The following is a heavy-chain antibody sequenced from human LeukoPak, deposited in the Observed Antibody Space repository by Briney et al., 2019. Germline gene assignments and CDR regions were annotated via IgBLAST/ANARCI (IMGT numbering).Heavy chain of an antibody. CDR2: IYHSGST. CDR1: GYSISSGYY. V-gene: IGHV4-38-2*02. D-gene: IGHD2-2*01. CDR3: AREVPASSPPDY. Sequence: PSETLSLTCTVSGYSISSGYYWGWIQQPPGKGLEWIGSIYHSGSTYYNPSLKSRVTISVDTSKNQFSLKLSSVTAADTAVYYCAREVPASSPPDYWGQGTLVTVSS. J-gene: IGHJ4*02.